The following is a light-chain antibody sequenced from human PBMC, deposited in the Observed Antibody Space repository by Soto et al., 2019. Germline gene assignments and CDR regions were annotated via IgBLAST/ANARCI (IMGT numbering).Light chain of an antibody. CDR3: QQYQNLWT. V-gene: IGKV3-15*01. CDR2: RAS. Sequence: EIVLTQSPATLSLSPGERATLSCRASQTIYSNVAWYQQRPGQAPRLLIYRASTRATGVPARFSGSGSGTEFTLTISGLQSEDFALYYCQQYQNLWTFGQGTKVDNK. J-gene: IGKJ1*01. CDR1: QTIYSN.